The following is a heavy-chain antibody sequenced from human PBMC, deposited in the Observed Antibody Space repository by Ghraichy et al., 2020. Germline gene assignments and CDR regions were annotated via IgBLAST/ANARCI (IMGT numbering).Heavy chain of an antibody. V-gene: IGHV1-18*01. CDR3: ARDGSYYGSGTDY. CDR1: GYTFISYG. D-gene: IGHD3-10*01. Sequence: ASVKVSCKASGYTFISYGMSWVRQAPGQGLEWMGWISTYNHNTNYAQKLQGRVTMTTDTSTSTAYMELRSLRFDDTAVYYCARDGSYYGSGTDYWGQGTLVTVSS. CDR2: ISTYNHNT. J-gene: IGHJ4*02.